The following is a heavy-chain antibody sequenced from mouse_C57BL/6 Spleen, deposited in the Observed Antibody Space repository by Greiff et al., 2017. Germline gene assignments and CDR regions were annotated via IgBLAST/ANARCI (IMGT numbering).Heavy chain of an antibody. Sequence: DVKLVESGGGLVQPKGSLKLSCAASGFSFNTYAMNWVRQAPGKGLEWVARIRSKSNNYATYYADSVKDRFTISRDDSESMLYLQMNNLKTEDTAMYYCVRQAGYYGYFDVWGTGTTVTVSS. D-gene: IGHD2-2*01. CDR2: IRSKSNNYAT. V-gene: IGHV10-1*01. CDR1: GFSFNTYA. J-gene: IGHJ1*03. CDR3: VRQAGYYGYFDV.